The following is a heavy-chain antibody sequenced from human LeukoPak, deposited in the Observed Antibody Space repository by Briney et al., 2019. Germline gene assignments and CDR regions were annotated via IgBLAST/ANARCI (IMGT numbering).Heavy chain of an antibody. CDR2: IMPFFGTA. Sequence: SVKVSCKASGGTFSSYGISWVRQAPGQGLEWMGGIMPFFGTANYVQNFQGRVTITADESTSTAYMELSSLRSEDTAVYYCARVVVGAYHSYCAMDVWGLGTTVTVSS. J-gene: IGHJ6*02. D-gene: IGHD2-15*01. CDR1: GGTFSSYG. V-gene: IGHV1-69*13. CDR3: ARVVVGAYHSYCAMDV.